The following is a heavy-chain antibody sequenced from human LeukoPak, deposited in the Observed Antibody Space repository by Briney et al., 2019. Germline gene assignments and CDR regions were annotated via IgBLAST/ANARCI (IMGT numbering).Heavy chain of an antibody. V-gene: IGHV3-48*01. Sequence: PGGSLRLSCAASGVSFSRNAMNWVRQAPGKGLEWVSYISVSSSTIYYADSVVGRFTISRDNAKNSLYLQMNSLRAEDTAVYYCVRDLSYGSSWYYYFDYWGQGTLVTVSS. J-gene: IGHJ4*02. CDR3: VRDLSYGSSWYYYFDY. CDR2: ISVSSSTI. D-gene: IGHD6-13*01. CDR1: GVSFSRNA.